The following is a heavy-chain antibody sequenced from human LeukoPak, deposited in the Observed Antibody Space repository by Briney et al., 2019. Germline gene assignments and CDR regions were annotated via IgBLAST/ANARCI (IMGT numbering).Heavy chain of an antibody. Sequence: ASVKVSCKASGYTFTGYYMQWVRQAPGHPLEWLGWINPNSGGTNYAQKFQGRVAMTRDTSITTAYMELSRLRFDDTAVYYCARAPAGGKLRFFDYWGQGTLVTVSS. V-gene: IGHV1-2*02. CDR2: INPNSGGT. CDR1: GYTFTGYY. D-gene: IGHD3-3*01. J-gene: IGHJ4*02. CDR3: ARAPAGGKLRFFDY.